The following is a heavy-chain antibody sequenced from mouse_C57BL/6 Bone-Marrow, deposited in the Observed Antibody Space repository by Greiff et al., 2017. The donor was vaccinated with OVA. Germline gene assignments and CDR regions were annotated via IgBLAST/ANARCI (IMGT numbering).Heavy chain of an antibody. CDR1: EYEFPSHD. CDR2: INSAGGST. CDR3: ARHYSNYVAWFAY. Sequence: DVKLVESGGGLVQPGESLKLSCESNEYEFPSHDMTWVRKTPEKRLELVAAINSAGGSTYYPDTMERRFIISRDNTKKTLYLQMSSLRSEDTALYYCARHYSNYVAWFAYWGQGTLVTVSA. D-gene: IGHD2-5*01. V-gene: IGHV5-2*01. J-gene: IGHJ3*01.